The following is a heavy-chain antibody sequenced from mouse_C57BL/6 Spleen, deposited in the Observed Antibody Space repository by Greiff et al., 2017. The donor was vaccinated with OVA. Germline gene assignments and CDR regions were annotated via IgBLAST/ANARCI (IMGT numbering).Heavy chain of an antibody. CDR1: GYTFTSYW. CDR2: IHPNSGST. D-gene: IGHD1-1*01. CDR3: ARRGDYYGSRGYYDAMDY. Sequence: QVQLQQPGAELVKPGASVKLSCKASGYTFTSYWMHWVKQRPGQGLEWIGMIHPNSGSTNYNEKFKSRATLTVDKSSSTAYMQLSSLTSEDSAVYYCARRGDYYGSRGYYDAMDYWGQGTSVTVSS. J-gene: IGHJ4*01. V-gene: IGHV1-64*01.